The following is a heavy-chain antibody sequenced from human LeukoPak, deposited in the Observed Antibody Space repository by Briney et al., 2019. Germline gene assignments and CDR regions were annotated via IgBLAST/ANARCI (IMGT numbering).Heavy chain of an antibody. CDR2: IYHSGST. V-gene: IGHV4-38-2*02. D-gene: IGHD1-26*01. J-gene: IGHJ4*02. CDR1: GYSISSGYY. Sequence: PSETLSLTCTVSGYSISSGYYWGWIRQPPGKGLEWIGSIYHSGSTYYNPSLKSRVTISVDTSKNQFSLKLSSATAADTAVYYCARGIVGATSDYWGQGTLVTVSS. CDR3: ARGIVGATSDY.